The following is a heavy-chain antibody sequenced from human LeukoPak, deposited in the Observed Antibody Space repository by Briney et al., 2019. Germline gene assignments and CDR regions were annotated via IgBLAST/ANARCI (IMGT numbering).Heavy chain of an antibody. CDR1: GGSISSSSYY. J-gene: IGHJ4*02. V-gene: IGHV4-39*01. CDR3: ASGDSPFDY. Sequence: PSETLSLTCTVSGGSISSSSYYWGWIRQPPGKGLEWIGSIYYSGSTYYNPSLKSRVTISVDTSKNQFSLKLSSVTAADTAVYYCASGDSPFDYWGQGTLDTVSS. D-gene: IGHD4-17*01. CDR2: IYYSGST.